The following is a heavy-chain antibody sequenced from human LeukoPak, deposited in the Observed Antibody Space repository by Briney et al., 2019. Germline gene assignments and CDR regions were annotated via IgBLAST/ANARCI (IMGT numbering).Heavy chain of an antibody. CDR1: GFTFSSYA. Sequence: GGSLRLSCAASGFTFSSYAMHRVRQAPGKGLEWVAVISYDGSNKYYADSVKGRFTISRDNSKNTLYLQMNSLRAEDTAVYYCARELYYDNGGGAFDIWGQGTMVTVSS. CDR3: ARELYYDNGGGAFDI. J-gene: IGHJ3*02. D-gene: IGHD3-9*01. CDR2: ISYDGSNK. V-gene: IGHV3-30-3*01.